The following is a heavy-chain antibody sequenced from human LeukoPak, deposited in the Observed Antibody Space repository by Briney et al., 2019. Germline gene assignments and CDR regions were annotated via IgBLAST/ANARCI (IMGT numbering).Heavy chain of an antibody. J-gene: IGHJ4*02. CDR3: ARFNARYDN. CDR2: IYYSGST. CDR1: GGSISSGDYY. Sequence: PSQTLSLTCTVSGGSISSGDYYWSWIRQSPGKGLEWIRYIYYSGSTSYNPSLKSRVTISVDTSKNQFSLKLSSVTAADTAVYYCARFNARYDNWGQGTLVTVSS. D-gene: IGHD3-22*01. V-gene: IGHV4-30-4*08.